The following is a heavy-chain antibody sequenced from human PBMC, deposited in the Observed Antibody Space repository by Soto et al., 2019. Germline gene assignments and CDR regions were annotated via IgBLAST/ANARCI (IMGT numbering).Heavy chain of an antibody. Sequence: QMQLQESGPGLVRPSGTLSLTCAVSGDSITSNNWFNWVRQAPGKGLEWIGEIYQGGTTNYNPSFKSRVPMSIDTSRNQFSLSLWSLSAADTAVYYCASVRDWTRGAFDVWGQGTMVTVSS. J-gene: IGHJ3*01. CDR3: ASVRDWTRGAFDV. V-gene: IGHV4-4*02. CDR2: IYQGGTT. D-gene: IGHD3-10*01. CDR1: GDSITSNNW.